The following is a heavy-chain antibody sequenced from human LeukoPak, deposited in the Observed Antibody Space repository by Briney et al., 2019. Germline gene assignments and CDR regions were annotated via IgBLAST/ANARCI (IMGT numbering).Heavy chain of an antibody. D-gene: IGHD3-10*01. CDR2: INHSGST. CDR1: GWSFSGYY. Sequence: KPSETLSLTCAVYGWSFSGYYWSWIRQPPGKGLEWVGEINHSGSTNYNPSLKSRVTISVDTSKNQFSLKLSSVTAADTAVYYCARGRALITMVRGARTNWFDPWGQGTLVTVSS. CDR3: ARGRALITMVRGARTNWFDP. V-gene: IGHV4-34*01. J-gene: IGHJ5*02.